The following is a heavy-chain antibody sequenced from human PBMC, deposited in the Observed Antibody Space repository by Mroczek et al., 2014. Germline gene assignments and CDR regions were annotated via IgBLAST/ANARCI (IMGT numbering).Heavy chain of an antibody. J-gene: IGHJ5*02. CDR3: ARGTAMATTVPLDWFDP. V-gene: IGHV4-61*02. Sequence: QVQLQQWGPGLVKPSQTLSLTCTVSGGSISSGSYYWSWIRQPAGKGLEWIGRIYTSGSTNYNPSLKSRVTISVDTSKNQFSLKLSSVTAADTAVYYCARGTAMATTVPLDWFDPWGQGTLVTVSS. D-gene: IGHD5-18*01. CDR2: IYTSGST. CDR1: GGSISSGSYY.